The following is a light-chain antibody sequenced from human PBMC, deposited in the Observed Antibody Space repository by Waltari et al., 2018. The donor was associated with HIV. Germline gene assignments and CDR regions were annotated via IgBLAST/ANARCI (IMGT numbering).Light chain of an antibody. CDR2: EVS. V-gene: IGLV2-14*01. Sequence: QSALTQPASVSGSPGQSITISCTGTSSDIGAYNYVSWYKQHPAKAPKLMIYEVSNRPSGVSNRFSGSKSGNTASLTISGLQAEDEADYYCSSYTGSSTPVVFAGGTKLTVL. CDR1: SSDIGAYNY. CDR3: SSYTGSSTPVV. J-gene: IGLJ2*01.